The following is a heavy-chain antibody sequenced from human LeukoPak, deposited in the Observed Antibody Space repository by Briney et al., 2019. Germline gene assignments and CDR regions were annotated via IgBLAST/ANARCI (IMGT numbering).Heavy chain of an antibody. J-gene: IGHJ3*02. CDR3: AGTNSGNLEI. V-gene: IGHV6-1*01. CDR2: TYYRSKWYN. Sequence: SQTLSLTCAISGDSVSSNSAGWNWIRQSPSRGLEWLGRTYYRSKWYNEYAVSVKSRITINLDTSKNQFSLQLNSVTPEDTAVYYCAGTNSGNLEIWGQGTMVTVSS. D-gene: IGHD1-26*01. CDR1: GDSVSSNSAG.